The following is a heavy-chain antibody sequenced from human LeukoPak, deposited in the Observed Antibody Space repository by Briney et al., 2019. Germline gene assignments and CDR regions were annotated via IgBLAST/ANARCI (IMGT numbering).Heavy chain of an antibody. D-gene: IGHD6-13*01. CDR3: ARDPYGQLDWFDP. CDR1: GASISSSNYY. J-gene: IGHJ5*02. V-gene: IGHV4-61*02. Sequence: SETLSLTCTVSGASISSSNYYWGWIRQPTGKGLEWIGRIYTSGSTNYNPSLKSRVTMSVDTSKNQFSLKLSSVTAADTAVYYCARDPYGQLDWFDPWGQGTLVTVSS. CDR2: IYTSGST.